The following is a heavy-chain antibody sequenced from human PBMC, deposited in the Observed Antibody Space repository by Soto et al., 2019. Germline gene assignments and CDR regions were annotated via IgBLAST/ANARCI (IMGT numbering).Heavy chain of an antibody. CDR2: ISGSGGST. Sequence: PGVSLRLSCAASGFTFSSYAMSWVRQAPGKGLEWVSAISGSGGSTYYADSVKGLFTISRDNSKNTLYLQMNSLRAEDTAVYYCAKAPLPPYYYDSSGYHFDYWGQGTLVTVSS. CDR3: AKAPLPPYYYDSSGYHFDY. CDR1: GFTFSSYA. V-gene: IGHV3-23*01. D-gene: IGHD3-22*01. J-gene: IGHJ4*02.